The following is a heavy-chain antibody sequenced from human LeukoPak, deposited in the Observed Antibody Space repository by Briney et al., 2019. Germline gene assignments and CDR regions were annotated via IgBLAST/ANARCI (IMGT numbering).Heavy chain of an antibody. D-gene: IGHD1-26*01. CDR2: ISGTDGSR. J-gene: IGHJ2*01. Sequence: GGSLRLSCAASGFTFSSNDMSWVRQAPGKGLEWVSGISGTDGSRSYADSVKGRFTISRDSSKNTLFLHMNTLRAEDTAIYYCAKDRTVGASYWYFDLWGRGTLVTVSS. CDR1: GFTFSSND. V-gene: IGHV3-23*01. CDR3: AKDRTVGASYWYFDL.